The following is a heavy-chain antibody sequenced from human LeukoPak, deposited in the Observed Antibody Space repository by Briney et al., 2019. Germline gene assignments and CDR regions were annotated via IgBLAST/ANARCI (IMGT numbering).Heavy chain of an antibody. Sequence: SETLSLTCTVSGGSISSGSYYWSWIRQPAGKGLEWIGRIYTSGSTNYNPSLKSRVTISVDTSKNQFSLKLSSVTAADTAVYYCAREPYYYDSSGYWIFDYWGQGTLVTVSS. CDR2: IYTSGST. CDR3: AREPYYYDSSGYWIFDY. V-gene: IGHV4-61*02. J-gene: IGHJ4*02. D-gene: IGHD3-22*01. CDR1: GGSISSGSYY.